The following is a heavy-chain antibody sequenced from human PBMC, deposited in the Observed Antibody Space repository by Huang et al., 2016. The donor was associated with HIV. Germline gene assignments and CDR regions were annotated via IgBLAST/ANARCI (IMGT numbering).Heavy chain of an antibody. CDR3: ARGLRFCRGGDCFPTHFQH. J-gene: IGHJ1*01. CDR2: INHSGSS. V-gene: IGHV4-34*02. D-gene: IGHD2-21*02. Sequence: QVRLEQWGAGLLKPSETLSLTCAVYGWSFSGYQWTWISQSPGKGLEGIGEINHSGSSTYNPSLQNRVTITVDMSKNQFSLKMTSLTVTYTAVYFCARGLRFCRGGDCFPTHFQHWSQG. CDR1: GWSFSGYQ.